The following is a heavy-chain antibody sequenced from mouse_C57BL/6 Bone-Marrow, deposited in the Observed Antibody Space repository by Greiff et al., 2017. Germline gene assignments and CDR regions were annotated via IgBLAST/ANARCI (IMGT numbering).Heavy chain of an antibody. Sequence: EVQVVESGGDLVKPGGSLKLSCAASGFTFSSYGMSWVRQTPDKRLEWVATISGGGSYTYYPDSVKGRITISRDNAKNTLYLQMSSLKSEDTAMYYCARGYYNYFDYWGQGTTLTVSS. D-gene: IGHD2-3*01. J-gene: IGHJ2*01. CDR1: GFTFSSYG. CDR3: ARGYYNYFDY. CDR2: ISGGGSYT. V-gene: IGHV5-6*01.